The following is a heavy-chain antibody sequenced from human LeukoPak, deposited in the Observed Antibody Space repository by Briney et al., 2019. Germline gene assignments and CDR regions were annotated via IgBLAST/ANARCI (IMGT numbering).Heavy chain of an antibody. D-gene: IGHD3-10*01. CDR1: GYTFTGYY. CDR2: INPNSGGT. J-gene: IGHJ4*02. CDR3: ARADTGARLAY. Sequence: ASVKVSCKASGYTFTGYYMHWVRQAPAQGREWMGWINPNSGGTNYAQKFQGRVTMTRDTSISTAYMEMSRLRSDDTAVYYCARADTGARLAYWGQGTLVTVSS. V-gene: IGHV1-2*02.